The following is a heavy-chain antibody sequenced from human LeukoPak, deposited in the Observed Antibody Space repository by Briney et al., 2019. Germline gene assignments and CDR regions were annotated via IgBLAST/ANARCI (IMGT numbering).Heavy chain of an antibody. CDR2: LNLESGKT. CDR3: ATAPNWNYRNWFVP. J-gene: IGHJ5*02. CDR1: GYTFTDYY. Sequence: ASVKVSCKVSGYTFTDYYMHWVRQAPGKGLAWMGLLNLESGKTLYTEKFQGRVTITADTSTDTAYMELSSLRSEDTAVYYCATAPNWNYRNWFVPWGQGTLVTVSS. V-gene: IGHV1-69-2*01. D-gene: IGHD1-7*01.